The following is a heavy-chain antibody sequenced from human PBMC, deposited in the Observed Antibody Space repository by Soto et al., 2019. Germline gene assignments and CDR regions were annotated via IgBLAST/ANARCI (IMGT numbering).Heavy chain of an antibody. J-gene: IGHJ4*02. CDR2: ISYDGSNK. D-gene: IGHD6-13*01. Sequence: QVQLVESGGGVVQPGRSLRLSCAASGFTFSSYGMHWVRQAPGKGLEWVAVISYDGSNKYYADSVKGRFTISRDNSKNPLYLQMNSLRAEDTAVYYCAKDRDSIAAAGMSDYWGQGTLVTVSS. CDR3: AKDRDSIAAAGMSDY. V-gene: IGHV3-30*18. CDR1: GFTFSSYG.